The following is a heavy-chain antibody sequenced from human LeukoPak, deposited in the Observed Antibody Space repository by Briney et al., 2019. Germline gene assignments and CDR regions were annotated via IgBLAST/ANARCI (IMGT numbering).Heavy chain of an antibody. Sequence: GGSLRLSCAASGFTVSSSYMSWVRQAPGKGLEWVSVIYSGGRTSYADSVRGRFTVSRDNSKNTLYLQMNSLRAEDTAVYYCAKRARPFGGGFDYWGQGTLVSVSS. J-gene: IGHJ4*02. CDR1: GFTVSSSY. D-gene: IGHD3-16*01. CDR2: IYSGGRT. CDR3: AKRARPFGGGFDY. V-gene: IGHV3-53*01.